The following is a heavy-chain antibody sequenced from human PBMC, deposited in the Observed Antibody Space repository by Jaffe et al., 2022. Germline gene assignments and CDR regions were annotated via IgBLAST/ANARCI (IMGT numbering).Heavy chain of an antibody. D-gene: IGHD1-7*01. CDR1: GFTFSSYA. V-gene: IGHV3-23*01. CDR3: ANGEGLELREYYFDY. J-gene: IGHJ4*02. Sequence: EVQLLESGGGLVQPGGSLRLSCAASGFTFSSYAMSWVRQAPGKGLEWVSAISGSGGSTYYADSVKGRFTISRDNSKNTLYLQMNSLRAEDTAVYYCANGEGLELREYYFDYWGQGTLVTVSS. CDR2: ISGSGGST.